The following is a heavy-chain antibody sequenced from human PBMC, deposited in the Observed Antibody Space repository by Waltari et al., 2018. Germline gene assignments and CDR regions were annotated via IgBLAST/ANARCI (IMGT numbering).Heavy chain of an antibody. CDR3: AREYCSSTSCYLRFVHYGMDV. V-gene: IGHV1-69*01. CDR2: IIPTFGTA. D-gene: IGHD2-2*01. Sequence: QVQLVQSGAEVKKPGSSVKVSCKASGGTFSSYAISWVRQAPGQGLEWMGGIIPTFGTANYAQKFQGRVTITADESTSTAYMELSSLRSEDTAVYYCAREYCSSTSCYLRFVHYGMDVWGQGTTVTVSS. CDR1: GGTFSSYA. J-gene: IGHJ6*02.